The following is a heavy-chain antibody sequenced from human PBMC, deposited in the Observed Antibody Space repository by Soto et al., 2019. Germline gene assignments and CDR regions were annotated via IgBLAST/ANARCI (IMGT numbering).Heavy chain of an antibody. Sequence: VTLRESGPELVKPTETLTLTCTVSGFALNNVKMGVSWIRQTPGKAPEWLAHIFSNEEKFYTPSLKTRLHISRDSSRGQVVLSMTNMDPVDTGTYFCARAGLKSDYGTDWFSMDVWGPGATVTVSS. CDR3: ARAGLKSDYGTDWFSMDV. V-gene: IGHV2-26*01. CDR2: IFSNEEK. J-gene: IGHJ6*02. D-gene: IGHD3-9*01. CDR1: GFALNNVKMG.